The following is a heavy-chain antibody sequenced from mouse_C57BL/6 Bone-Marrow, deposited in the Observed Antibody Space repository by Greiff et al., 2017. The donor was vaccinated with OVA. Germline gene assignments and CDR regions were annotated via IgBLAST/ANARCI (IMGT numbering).Heavy chain of an antibody. CDR3: ARELIYYDYDGGFAY. V-gene: IGHV1-81*01. D-gene: IGHD2-4*01. CDR1: GYTFTSYG. J-gene: IGHJ3*01. Sequence: ESGAELARPGASVKLSCKASGYTFTSYGISWVKQRTGQGLEWIGEIYPRSGNTYYNEKFKGKATLTADKSSSTAYMELRSLTSEDSAVYFCARELIYYDYDGGFAYWGQGTLVTVSA. CDR2: IYPRSGNT.